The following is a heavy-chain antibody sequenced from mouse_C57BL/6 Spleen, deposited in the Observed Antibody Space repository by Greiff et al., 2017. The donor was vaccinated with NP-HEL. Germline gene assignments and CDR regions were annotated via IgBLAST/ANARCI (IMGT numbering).Heavy chain of an antibody. CDR1: GFTFSDYG. V-gene: IGHV5-17*01. CDR3: ARESLLRYYAMDY. J-gene: IGHJ4*01. Sequence: EVQLKESGGGLVKPGGSLKLSCAASGFTFSDYGMHWVRQAPEKGLEWVAYISSGSSTIYYADTVKGRFTISRDNAKNTLFLQLTSLRSEDTAMYYCARESLLRYYAMDYWGQGTSVTVSS. D-gene: IGHD1-2*01. CDR2: ISSGSSTI.